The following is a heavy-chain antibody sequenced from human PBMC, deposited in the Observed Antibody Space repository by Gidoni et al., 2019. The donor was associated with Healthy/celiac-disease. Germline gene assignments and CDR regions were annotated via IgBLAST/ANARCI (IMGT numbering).Heavy chain of an antibody. CDR3: ARAPSYDYVWGSYRPPYFDY. J-gene: IGHJ4*02. V-gene: IGHV4-39*01. CDR1: GGSISSSSYH. CDR2: RYYSGST. Sequence: QLQLQESGPGLVQPSATLSLTCTVSGGSISSSSYHWGWIRQPPGKVLELIGGRYYSGSTDYNTSIKSRVTISVDTSKNQFALKLSSVTAAYTAVYYCARAPSYDYVWGSYRPPYFDYWGQGTLVTVSS. D-gene: IGHD3-16*02.